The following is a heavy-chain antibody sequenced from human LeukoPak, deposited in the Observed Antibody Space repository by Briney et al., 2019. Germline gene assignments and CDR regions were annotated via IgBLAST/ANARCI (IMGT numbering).Heavy chain of an antibody. V-gene: IGHV3-11*01. Sequence: GGSLRLSCAASGFTFSDYYMSWIRQAPGKGLEWVSYISSSGSTIYYADSVKGRFTISRDNAKNSLYLQMNSLRAEDTAVYYCARDWDSGSYPLYYFDYWGQGTLVTVSS. CDR1: GFTFSDYY. CDR3: ARDWDSGSYPLYYFDY. CDR2: ISSSGSTI. D-gene: IGHD1-26*01. J-gene: IGHJ4*02.